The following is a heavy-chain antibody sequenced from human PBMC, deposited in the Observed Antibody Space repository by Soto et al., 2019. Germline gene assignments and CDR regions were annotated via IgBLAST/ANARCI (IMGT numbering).Heavy chain of an antibody. CDR1: RYTFTSYY. V-gene: IGHV1-2*02. J-gene: IGHJ4*02. Sequence: EASVKVSCKASRYTFTSYYIHWVRQAPGQGLEWMGWINPNNGYTKYTQKFQGRVTVTRDTSITTAYLELTRLQSDDTAVYYCAKAKFDFWSGYWSLSLDFWGQGTLVTVSS. D-gene: IGHD3-3*01. CDR3: AKAKFDFWSGYWSLSLDF. CDR2: INPNNGYT.